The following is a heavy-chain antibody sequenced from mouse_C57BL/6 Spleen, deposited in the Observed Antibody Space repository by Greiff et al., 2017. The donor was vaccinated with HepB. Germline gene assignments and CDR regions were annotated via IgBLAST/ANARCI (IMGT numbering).Heavy chain of an antibody. V-gene: IGHV8-5*01. D-gene: IGHD3-3*01. Sequence: QVNLKESGPGILQPSQTLSLTCSFSGFSLSTSNMGIGWIRQPSGKGLEWLAHIWWNDDKYSNPSLKSRLTTSKDTSNNQVFLKINSVDTADTATYDCARIRENRRAWFAYWGQGTLVTVSA. CDR3: ARIRENRRAWFAY. J-gene: IGHJ3*01. CDR2: IWWNDDK. CDR1: GFSLSTSNMG.